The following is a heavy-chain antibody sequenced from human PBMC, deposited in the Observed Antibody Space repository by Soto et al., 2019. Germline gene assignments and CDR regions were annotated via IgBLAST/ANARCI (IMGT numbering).Heavy chain of an antibody. CDR3: AKEGSIAARLDDY. CDR2: ISGSGGST. J-gene: IGHJ4*02. V-gene: IGHV3-23*01. D-gene: IGHD6-6*01. CDR1: GFTFSSYA. Sequence: PGGSMRLSCAASGFTFSSYAMSWVRQAPGKGLEWVSTISGSGGSTYYADSVKGRFTISRDNSKNTLYLQMNSLRAEDTAVYFCAKEGSIAARLDDYWGQGTLVTVSS.